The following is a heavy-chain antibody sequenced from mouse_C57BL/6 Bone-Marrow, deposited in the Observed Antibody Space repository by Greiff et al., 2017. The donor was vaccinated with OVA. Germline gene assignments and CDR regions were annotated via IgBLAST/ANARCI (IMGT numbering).Heavy chain of an antibody. D-gene: IGHD2-3*01. CDR3: VRQGDGYSYYAMDY. Sequence: EVQLVESGGGLVQPKGSLKLSCAASGFSFNTYAMNWVRQAPGKGLEWVARIRRKSNNYATYYADSGKDRFTISIDDSESMLYLQMNNLKTEDTAMYYCVRQGDGYSYYAMDYWGQGTSVTVSS. CDR2: IRRKSNNYAT. J-gene: IGHJ4*01. V-gene: IGHV10-1*01. CDR1: GFSFNTYA.